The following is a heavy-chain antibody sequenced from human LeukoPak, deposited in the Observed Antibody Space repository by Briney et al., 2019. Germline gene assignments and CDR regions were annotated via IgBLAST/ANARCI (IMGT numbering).Heavy chain of an antibody. D-gene: IGHD4-17*01. Sequence: SETLPLTCTVSGGSLSNYYWTWIRQTPGKGLEWIGYIYSSGTANYNPSLKNRVSISQDTSKNQFSLTMNSVTAADTAIYYCVRSKSGTYGWFDPWGQGTLVTVSS. V-gene: IGHV4-59*01. J-gene: IGHJ5*02. CDR3: VRSKSGTYGWFDP. CDR2: IYSSGTA. CDR1: GGSLSNYY.